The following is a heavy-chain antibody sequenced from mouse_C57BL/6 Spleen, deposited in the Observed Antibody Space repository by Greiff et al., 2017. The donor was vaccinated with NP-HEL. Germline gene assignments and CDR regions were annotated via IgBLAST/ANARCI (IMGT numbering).Heavy chain of an antibody. CDR3: ARKDYDYDVYFDY. CDR2: ISSGSSTI. Sequence: EVMLVESGGGLVKPGGSLKLSCAASGFTFSDYGMHWVRQAPEKGLEWVAYISSGSSTIYYADTVKGRFTISRDNAKNTLFLQMTSLRSEDTAMYYCARKDYDYDVYFDYWGQGTTLTVSS. J-gene: IGHJ2*01. CDR1: GFTFSDYG. V-gene: IGHV5-17*01. D-gene: IGHD2-4*01.